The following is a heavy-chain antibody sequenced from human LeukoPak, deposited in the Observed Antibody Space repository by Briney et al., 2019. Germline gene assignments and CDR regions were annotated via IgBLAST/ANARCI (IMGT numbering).Heavy chain of an antibody. D-gene: IGHD3-10*01. Sequence: ASVKVSCKASRYTFTSYDINWVRQATGQGLEWMGWMNPNSGNTGYAQKFQGRVTMTRNTSISTAYMELSSLRSEDTAVYYCARVHGSGSYYDYYYYYYGMDVWGQGTTVTVSS. CDR1: RYTFTSYD. CDR2: MNPNSGNT. CDR3: ARVHGSGSYYDYYYYYYGMDV. J-gene: IGHJ6*02. V-gene: IGHV1-8*01.